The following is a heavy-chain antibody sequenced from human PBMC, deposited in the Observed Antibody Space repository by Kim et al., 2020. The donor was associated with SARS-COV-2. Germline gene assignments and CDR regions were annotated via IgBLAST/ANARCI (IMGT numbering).Heavy chain of an antibody. J-gene: IGHJ6*02. Sequence: ASVKVSCKASGYTFTSYGISWVRQAPGQGLEWMGWISAYNGNTNYAQKLQGRVTMTTDTSTSTAYMELRSLRSDDTAVYYCARDHDFWSGYQYYYGMDVWGQGTTVTVSS. D-gene: IGHD3-3*01. CDR2: ISAYNGNT. V-gene: IGHV1-18*01. CDR1: GYTFTSYG. CDR3: ARDHDFWSGYQYYYGMDV.